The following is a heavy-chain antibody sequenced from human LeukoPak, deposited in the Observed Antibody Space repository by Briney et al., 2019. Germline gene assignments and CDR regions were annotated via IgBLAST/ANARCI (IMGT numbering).Heavy chain of an antibody. CDR1: GFTVSSNY. J-gene: IGHJ4*02. CDR3: ASLDYFDSSDYGDY. V-gene: IGHV3-53*01. CDR2: IYSGGST. Sequence: GGSLRLSCVASGFTVSSNYVTWVRQAPGKGLEWVSVIYSGGSTYYADSVKGRFTISRDNSKNTLYLQMNSLRAEDTALYYCASLDYFDSSDYGDYWGQGTLVTVSS. D-gene: IGHD3-22*01.